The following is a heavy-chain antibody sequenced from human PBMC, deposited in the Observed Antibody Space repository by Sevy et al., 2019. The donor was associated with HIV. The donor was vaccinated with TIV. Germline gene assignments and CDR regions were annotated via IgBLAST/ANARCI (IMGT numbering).Heavy chain of an antibody. V-gene: IGHV3-21*01. CDR2: ISGRRKYL. CDR3: TRHVDVTSSWYQTYSFYYMDV. CDR1: GFTFSRYS. J-gene: IGHJ6*03. D-gene: IGHD6-13*01. Sequence: GSLRPSCAASGFTFSRYSLSLVRQAPGEGLEWVSSISGRRKYLYHTDPVKGRFTIPRDNAKNSLDLQMNSLGAEDTAVYYCTRHVDVTSSWYQTYSFYYMDVWGKGTTVTVSS.